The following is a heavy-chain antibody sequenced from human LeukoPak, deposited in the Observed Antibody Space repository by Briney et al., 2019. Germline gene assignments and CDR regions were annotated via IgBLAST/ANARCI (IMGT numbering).Heavy chain of an antibody. CDR3: ARAIPGGYSSGWYNY. CDR1: GYTFTGYY. Sequence: ASVKVSCTASGYTFTGYYMHWVRQAPGQGLEWMGWINPNSGGTNYAQKFQGRVTMTRDTSISTAYMELSRLRSDDTAVYYCARAIPGGYSSGWYNYWGQGTLVTVSS. V-gene: IGHV1-2*02. J-gene: IGHJ4*02. D-gene: IGHD6-19*01. CDR2: INPNSGGT.